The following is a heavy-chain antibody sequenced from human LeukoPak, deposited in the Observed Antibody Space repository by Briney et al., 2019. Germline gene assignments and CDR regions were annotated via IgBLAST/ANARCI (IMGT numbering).Heavy chain of an antibody. CDR1: GGSISSSSYY. CDR3: ARTRIDYGDYVGDYVGYFDY. D-gene: IGHD4-17*01. J-gene: IGHJ4*02. V-gene: IGHV4-39*07. Sequence: SETLSLTCTVSGGSISSSSYYWGWIRQPPGKGLEWIGSIYYSGSTYYNPSLKSRVTMSVDTSKNQFSLKLSSVTAADTAVYYCARTRIDYGDYVGDYVGYFDYWGQGSLVTVSS. CDR2: IYYSGST.